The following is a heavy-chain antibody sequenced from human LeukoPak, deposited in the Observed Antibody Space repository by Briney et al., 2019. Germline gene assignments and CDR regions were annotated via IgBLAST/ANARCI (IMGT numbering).Heavy chain of an antibody. D-gene: IGHD3-3*01. CDR1: GGSFSGYY. Sequence: PSETLSLTCAVYGGSFSGYYWSWIRQPPGKGLEWIGEINHSGSTNYNPSLKSRVTISVDTSKNQFSLKLSSVTAADTAVYYCARGLRYYDFWSGQYYFDYWGQGTLVTVSS. J-gene: IGHJ4*02. CDR3: ARGLRYYDFWSGQYYFDY. CDR2: INHSGST. V-gene: IGHV4-34*01.